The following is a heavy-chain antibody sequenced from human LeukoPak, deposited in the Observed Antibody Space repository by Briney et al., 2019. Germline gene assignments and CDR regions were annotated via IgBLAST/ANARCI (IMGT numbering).Heavy chain of an antibody. Sequence: ASVKVSCKASGGTFSSYAISWVRQAPGQGLEWMGGTIPIFGTANYAQKFQGRVTITTDESTSTAYMELSSLRSEDTAVYYCARGINVEMATILGYWGQGTLVTVSS. CDR1: GGTFSSYA. CDR3: ARGINVEMATILGY. J-gene: IGHJ4*02. V-gene: IGHV1-69*05. CDR2: TIPIFGTA. D-gene: IGHD5-24*01.